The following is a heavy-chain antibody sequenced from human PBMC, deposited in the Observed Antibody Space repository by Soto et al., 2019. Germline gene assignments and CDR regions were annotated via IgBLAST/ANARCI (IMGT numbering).Heavy chain of an antibody. V-gene: IGHV1-46*01. J-gene: IGHJ4*02. D-gene: IGHD6-13*01. Sequence: QVQLVQSGAEVKMPGASVKVSCKASGYTFTDYYIHWVRQAPGQGLEWMGIINPSGGGTRYALKFQGRVTMARDTSTSTVYMELSSLRSEDTAVYYCARGTTSSSWYDCWGQGTLVTVSS. CDR2: INPSGGGT. CDR3: ARGTTSSSWYDC. CDR1: GYTFTDYY.